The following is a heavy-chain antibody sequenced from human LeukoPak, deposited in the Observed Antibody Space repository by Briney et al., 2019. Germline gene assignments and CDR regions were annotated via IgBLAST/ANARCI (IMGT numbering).Heavy chain of an antibody. J-gene: IGHJ4*02. CDR3: ARGPTDYGDDY. Sequence: SVKVSCKASRGTFSSYAISCVRQAPRQGPEWMGRIIPIFGTANYAQKFQGRDTITTDESTSTAYMELCSLGSEDTAVYYCARGPTDYGDDYWGQGTLVTVSS. V-gene: IGHV1-69*05. D-gene: IGHD4-17*01. CDR1: RGTFSSYA. CDR2: IIPIFGTA.